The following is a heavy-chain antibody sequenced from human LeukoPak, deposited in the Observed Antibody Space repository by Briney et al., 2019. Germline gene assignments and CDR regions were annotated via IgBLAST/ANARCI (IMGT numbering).Heavy chain of an antibody. CDR3: ARDLRRDSSGWSSQVVLDY. CDR1: GYTFTTYG. V-gene: IGHV1-18*01. D-gene: IGHD6-19*01. J-gene: IGHJ4*02. CDR2: ITPYNGNS. Sequence: GDSVKVSCKASGYTFTTYGFSWVRQAPGQGLEWMGWITPYNGNSYYTQRLQGRVTMTTDTSTNTAYMELRSLRSDDTAVYYCARDLRRDSSGWSSQVVLDYWGQGTLVTVSS.